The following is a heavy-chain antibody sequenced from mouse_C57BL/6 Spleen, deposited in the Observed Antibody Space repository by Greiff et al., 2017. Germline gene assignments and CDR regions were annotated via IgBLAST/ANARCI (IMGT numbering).Heavy chain of an antibody. CDR2: IWSGGST. D-gene: IGHD2-4*01. V-gene: IGHV2-2*01. Sequence: VQLQQSGPGLVQPSQSLSITCTVSGFSLTSYGVHWVSQSPGKSLEWLGVIWSGGSTDYNAAFIASLCISKENSKSQVFFHMNRLPADDTAIYYCARNYDYQYYAMDYWGQGTSVTVSS. J-gene: IGHJ4*01. CDR3: ARNYDYQYYAMDY. CDR1: GFSLTSYG.